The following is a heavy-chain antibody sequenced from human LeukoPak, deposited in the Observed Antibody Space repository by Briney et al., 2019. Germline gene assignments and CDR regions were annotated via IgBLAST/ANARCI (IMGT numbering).Heavy chain of an antibody. CDR2: IDKSGSDT. CDR3: AELGITMIGGV. V-gene: IGHV3-21*05. J-gene: IGHJ6*04. Sequence: GGSLRLSCAASGFTFNSYNMHWVRQAPGKGLEWISYIDKSGSDTYYADSVKGRFTISRDNAKNSLYLQMNSLRAEDTAVYYCAELGITMIGGVWGKGTTVTISS. D-gene: IGHD3-10*02. CDR1: GFTFNSYN.